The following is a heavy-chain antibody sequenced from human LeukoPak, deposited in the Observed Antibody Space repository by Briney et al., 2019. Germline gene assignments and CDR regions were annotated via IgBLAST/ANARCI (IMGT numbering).Heavy chain of an antibody. Sequence: SETLSLTCTVSGGSISSYYWSWIRQPPGKGLEWIGYIYYSGSTNYNPSLKSRVTISVDTSKNQFSLKLSSVTAADTAVYYCAKVRSPKVAYYFDYWGQGTLVTVSS. J-gene: IGHJ4*02. CDR3: AKVRSPKVAYYFDY. CDR2: IYYSGST. CDR1: GGSISSYY. D-gene: IGHD2-15*01. V-gene: IGHV4-59*01.